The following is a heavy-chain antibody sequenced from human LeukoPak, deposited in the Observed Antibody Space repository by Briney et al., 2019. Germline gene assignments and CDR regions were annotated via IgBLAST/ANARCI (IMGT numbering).Heavy chain of an antibody. Sequence: PGGSLRLSCAASGFSVSSAWMRWVRQSPGKGLEWVANINKDGSEEYYVDSVRGRFPISRDNGKNSLNLQMNSLRVEDTAVYYCARDLRSNTFSDYYGVDVWGQGTTVIVSS. CDR2: INKDGSEE. CDR1: GFSVSSAW. D-gene: IGHD2-15*01. V-gene: IGHV3-7*01. CDR3: ARDLRSNTFSDYYGVDV. J-gene: IGHJ6*02.